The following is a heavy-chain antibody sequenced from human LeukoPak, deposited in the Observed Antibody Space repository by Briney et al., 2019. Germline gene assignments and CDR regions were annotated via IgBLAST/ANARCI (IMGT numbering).Heavy chain of an antibody. D-gene: IGHD5-18*01. CDR2: IIPMFGTP. CDR3: ARDGDTAMVSFYDI. J-gene: IGHJ3*02. CDR1: GYTFISYG. V-gene: IGHV1-69*13. Sequence: SVKVSCKASGYTFISYGISWVRQAPGQGLEWMGGIIPMFGTPNYAQKFQGRVTITADESTNTAYMELSSLTYEDTAMYYCARDGDTAMVSFYDIWGQGTKVTVSS.